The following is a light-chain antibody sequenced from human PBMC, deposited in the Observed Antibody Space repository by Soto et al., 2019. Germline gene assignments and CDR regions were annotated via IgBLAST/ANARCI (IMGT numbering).Light chain of an antibody. CDR2: AAS. J-gene: IGKJ1*01. V-gene: IGKV1-39*01. Sequence: DIQMTQSPSSLSASVGDRVTITCRASQSISSYLNWYQQKPGKAPKLLIYAASSLQSGVPSRLSGSGSGTDFTLTISSLQPEDFATYYCQQSYSTPPWTFGQGTKVDI. CDR1: QSISSY. CDR3: QQSYSTPPWT.